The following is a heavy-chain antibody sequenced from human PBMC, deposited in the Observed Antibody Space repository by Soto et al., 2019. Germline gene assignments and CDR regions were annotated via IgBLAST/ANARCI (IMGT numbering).Heavy chain of an antibody. Sequence: GASVKVSCKASGYTFTKYDISWVRQAPGQGLEWLGLISPNSGRPSYAQKFESRVTMTTDTSTTTAYLELRSLRSDDTAVYYCVRQYYDFWTDYPDFDYWGQGTLVTVSS. CDR1: GYTFTKYD. J-gene: IGHJ4*02. CDR3: VRQYYDFWTDYPDFDY. CDR2: ISPNSGRP. V-gene: IGHV1-18*04. D-gene: IGHD3-3*01.